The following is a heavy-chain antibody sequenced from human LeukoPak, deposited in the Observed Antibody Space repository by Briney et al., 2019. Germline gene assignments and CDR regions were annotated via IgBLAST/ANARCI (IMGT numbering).Heavy chain of an antibody. Sequence: PSETLSLTCTVSGGSISSSSYYWGWTRQPPGKGLEWIGSIYYSGSTYYNPSLKSRVTISVDTSKNQFSLKLSSVTAADTAVYYCASDVLMVYARNWGQGTLVTVSS. D-gene: IGHD2-8*01. CDR2: IYYSGST. CDR1: GGSISSSSYY. J-gene: IGHJ4*02. CDR3: ASDVLMVYARN. V-gene: IGHV4-39*07.